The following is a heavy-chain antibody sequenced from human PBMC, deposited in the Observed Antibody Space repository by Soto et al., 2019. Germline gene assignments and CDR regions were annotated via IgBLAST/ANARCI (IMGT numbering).Heavy chain of an antibody. CDR3: AREKGPDYDFWSGHLEGYFQH. Sequence: GGSLRLSCSASGFTFSSYAMHWVRQAPGKGLEYVSAISSNGGSTYYADSVKGRFTISRDNSKNTLYLQMNSLRAEDTAVYYCAREKGPDYDFWSGHLEGYFQHWGQGTLVTVSS. D-gene: IGHD3-3*01. CDR1: GFTFSSYA. CDR2: ISSNGGST. J-gene: IGHJ1*01. V-gene: IGHV3-64*04.